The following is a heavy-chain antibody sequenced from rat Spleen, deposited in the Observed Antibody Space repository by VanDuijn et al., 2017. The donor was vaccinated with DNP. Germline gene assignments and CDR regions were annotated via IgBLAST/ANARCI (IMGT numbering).Heavy chain of an antibody. CDR2: ISNGGST. CDR1: GFSLTSNS. V-gene: IGHV2-1*01. J-gene: IGHJ3*01. D-gene: IGHD4-3*01. Sequence: QVQLKESGPGLVQPSQTLSLTCTVSGFSLTSNSIHWVRQPPGKGLEWIGAISNGGSTYYNSGLKSRLSISRDTSKSQVFLKMNSLQTEDTAIYFCTRDWIRGPFAYWGQGTLVTVSS. CDR3: TRDWIRGPFAY.